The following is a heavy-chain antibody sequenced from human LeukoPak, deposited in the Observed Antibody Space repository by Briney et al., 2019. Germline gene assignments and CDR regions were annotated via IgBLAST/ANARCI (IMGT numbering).Heavy chain of an antibody. V-gene: IGHV1-18*04. CDR1: GYTFTSYY. CDR2: ISAYNGNT. D-gene: IGHD6-6*01. Sequence: ASVKVSCKASGYTFTSYYMHWVRQAPGQGLEWMGWISAYNGNTNYAQKLQGRVTMTTDTSTSTAYMELRSLRSDDTAAYYCARARVYSSSSRNYYHGMDVWGQGTTVTVSS. J-gene: IGHJ6*02. CDR3: ARARVYSSSSRNYYHGMDV.